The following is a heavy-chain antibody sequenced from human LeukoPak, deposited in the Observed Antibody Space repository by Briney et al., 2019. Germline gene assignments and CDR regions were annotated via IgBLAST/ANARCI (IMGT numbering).Heavy chain of an antibody. D-gene: IGHD5-24*01. CDR2: ISSSGSTI. V-gene: IGHV3-48*03. J-gene: IGHJ4*02. Sequence: GGSLILSCAASGFTFSSYEMNWVRQAPGKGLEWVSYISSSGSTIYYADSVKGRFTISRDNAKNSLYLQMNSLRAEDTAVYYCASSERWLQLCFDYWGQGTLVTVSS. CDR1: GFTFSSYE. CDR3: ASSERWLQLCFDY.